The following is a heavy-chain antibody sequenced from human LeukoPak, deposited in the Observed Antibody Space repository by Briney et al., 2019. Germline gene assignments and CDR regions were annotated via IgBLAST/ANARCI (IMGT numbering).Heavy chain of an antibody. J-gene: IGHJ4*02. CDR1: GFPLRTSGVR. V-gene: IGHV2-70*04. CDR2: SDWDDDK. CDR3: ARINSGSYYFDY. D-gene: IGHD1-26*01. Sequence: SGPAVPQPPHTLTLPYTFSGFPLRTSGVRVSWIRQPPGKALEWLARSDWDDDKYYSTSLKTRLTISKDTSKNQVVLTMTNMDPVDTATYYCARINSGSYYFDYWGQGTLVTVSS.